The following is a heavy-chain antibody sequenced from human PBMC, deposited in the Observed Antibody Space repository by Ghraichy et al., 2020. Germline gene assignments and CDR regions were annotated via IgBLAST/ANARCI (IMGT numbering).Heavy chain of an antibody. CDR2: INHSGST. CDR1: GGSFSGYY. Sequence: SETLSLTCAVYGGSFSGYYWSWIRQPPGKGLEWIGEINHSGSTNYNPSLNSRVTISVDTSKNQFSLKLSSVTAADTAVYYCARVRYCSGGSCPSAFDIWGHGTMVTVSS. V-gene: IGHV4-34*01. CDR3: ARVRYCSGGSCPSAFDI. D-gene: IGHD2-15*01. J-gene: IGHJ3*02.